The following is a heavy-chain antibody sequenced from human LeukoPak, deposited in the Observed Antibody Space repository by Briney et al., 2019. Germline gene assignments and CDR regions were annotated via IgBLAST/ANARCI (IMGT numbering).Heavy chain of an antibody. CDR3: ATLIVATTGRDY. V-gene: IGHV3-30-3*01. D-gene: IGHD5-12*01. Sequence: GRSLRLSCAASGFTFSSYAMHWVRQAPGKGPEWVAVISYDGSNKYYADSVKGRFTISRDNSKNTLYLQMNSLRAEDTAVYYCATLIVATTGRDYWGQGTLVTVSS. CDR2: ISYDGSNK. J-gene: IGHJ4*02. CDR1: GFTFSSYA.